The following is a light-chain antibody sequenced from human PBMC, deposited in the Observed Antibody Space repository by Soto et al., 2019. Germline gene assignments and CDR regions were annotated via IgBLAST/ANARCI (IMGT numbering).Light chain of an antibody. V-gene: IGLV2-23*01. J-gene: IGLJ2*01. CDR2: EGS. Sequence: QSVLTQPPSASGTPGQRVTISCSGTSSDVGSYNLVSWYQQHPGKAPKLMIYEGSKRPSGVSNRFSGSKSGNTASLTISGLQAEDEADYYCCSYAGSSTPVVFGGGTKVTVL. CDR1: SSDVGSYNL. CDR3: CSYAGSSTPVV.